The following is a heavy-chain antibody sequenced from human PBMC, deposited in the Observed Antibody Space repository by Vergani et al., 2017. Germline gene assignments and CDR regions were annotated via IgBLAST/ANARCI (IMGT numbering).Heavy chain of an antibody. D-gene: IGHD3-22*01. Sequence: EVQLLESGGGLVQPGGSLRLSCAASGFTFSTYAMTWVRQAPGKGLEWVSTISSDGGSTYYADSVKGRFTISRDNSKNTLSLQMNSLTAEHTAIYYCAGPQETSAYYYGGFDYWGQGILVTVSS. CDR3: AGPQETSAYYYGGFDY. J-gene: IGHJ4*02. V-gene: IGHV3-23*01. CDR1: GFTFSTYA. CDR2: ISSDGGST.